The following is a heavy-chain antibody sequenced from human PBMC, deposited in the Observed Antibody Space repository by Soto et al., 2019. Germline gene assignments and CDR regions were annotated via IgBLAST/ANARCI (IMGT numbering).Heavy chain of an antibody. CDR2: ISGGGDTT. J-gene: IGHJ4*02. CDR3: AKGRGGSGSLTPRVDF. CDR1: GFTFNNYA. V-gene: IGHV3-23*01. Sequence: EVQLLESGGGLVQPGGSLRLSCAASGFTFNNYAMTWVRQAPGKGLEWVSAISGGGDTTSYADFVKGRFTVSRDGSKNTLYLQMSSLRAEDTALYYCAKGRGGSGSLTPRVDFWGQGTLVTVYS. D-gene: IGHD3-10*01.